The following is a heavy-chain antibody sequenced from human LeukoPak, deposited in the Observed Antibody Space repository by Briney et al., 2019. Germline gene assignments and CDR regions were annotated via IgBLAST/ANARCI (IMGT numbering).Heavy chain of an antibody. J-gene: IGHJ6*02. Sequence: PSGTLSLTCTVSGGSISSYYWSWIRQPPGKGLEWIGYIYCSGSTNYDPSLKSRVTISVDTSKNQFSLKLSSVTAADTAVYYCARVSRSGYDYEYYYYYGMDVWGQGTTVTVSS. CDR1: GGSISSYY. V-gene: IGHV4-59*01. D-gene: IGHD5-12*01. CDR2: IYCSGST. CDR3: ARVSRSGYDYEYYYYYGMDV.